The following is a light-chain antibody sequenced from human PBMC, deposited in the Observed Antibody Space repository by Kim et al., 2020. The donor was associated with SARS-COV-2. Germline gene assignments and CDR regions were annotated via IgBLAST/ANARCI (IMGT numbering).Light chain of an antibody. CDR3: QVWDSTTTV. J-gene: IGLJ2*01. CDR1: RLGHKY. CDR2: QDT. V-gene: IGLV3-1*01. Sequence: SYELTQPPSVSVSPGQTASITCSGDRLGHKYVCWYRHKPGQSPEVVIYQDTKRPSGIPERFSGSNSGNTATLTISGTQDGDEADYYCQVWDSTTTVFGG.